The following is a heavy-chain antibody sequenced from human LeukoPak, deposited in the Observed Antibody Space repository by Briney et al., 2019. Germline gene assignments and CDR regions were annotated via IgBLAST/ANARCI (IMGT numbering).Heavy chain of an antibody. CDR3: AVLFSSGWYGGFDAFDI. J-gene: IGHJ3*02. CDR1: GFTFSNYW. CDR2: IKQDGSEK. D-gene: IGHD6-19*01. Sequence: GGSLRLSCAASGFTFSNYWMTWVRQAPGKGLELVANIKQDGSEKYYVDSVKGRFTISRDNAKNSLYLQMNSLRAEDTAVYYCAVLFSSGWYGGFDAFDIWGQGTMVTVSS. V-gene: IGHV3-7*01.